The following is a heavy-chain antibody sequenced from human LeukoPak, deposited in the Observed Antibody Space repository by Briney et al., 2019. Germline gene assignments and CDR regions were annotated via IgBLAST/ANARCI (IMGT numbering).Heavy chain of an antibody. J-gene: IGHJ6*03. CDR1: GYTFTGYY. CDR3: ARSAEKCNNGVCFTDYYMDI. Sequence: ASVKVSCKASGYTFTGYYMHWVRQAPGQGLEWMGWINPNSGGTNVGQKFQGRVTMTRDTSTNAVYMELSSLSSGDTAVYYCARSAEKCNNGVCFTDYYMDIWGKGTTVTVSS. D-gene: IGHD2-8*01. CDR2: INPNSGGT. V-gene: IGHV1-2*02.